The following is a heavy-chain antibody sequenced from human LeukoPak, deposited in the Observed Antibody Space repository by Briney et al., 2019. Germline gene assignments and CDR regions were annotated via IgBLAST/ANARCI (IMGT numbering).Heavy chain of an antibody. V-gene: IGHV3-11*04. D-gene: IGHD5-12*01. CDR3: AKDDKVVATIHSLLDY. CDR2: ISSSGSTI. J-gene: IGHJ4*02. Sequence: GGSLRLSCAASGFTFSDYYMSWIRQAPGKGLEWVSYISSSGSTIYYADSVKGRFTISRDNSKNTLYLQMNSLRAEDTAVYYCAKDDKVVATIHSLLDYWGQGTLVTVSS. CDR1: GFTFSDYY.